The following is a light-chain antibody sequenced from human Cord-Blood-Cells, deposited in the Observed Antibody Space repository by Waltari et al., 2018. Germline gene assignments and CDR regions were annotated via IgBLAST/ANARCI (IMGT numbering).Light chain of an antibody. V-gene: IGKV1-39*01. CDR3: PQSDSTPPFP. J-gene: IGKJ3*01. CDR2: AAS. Sequence: DIQMTQSPSSLSASVGDRVTITCRASQSISTYLHRYQQKPGKARKLLIYAASSLQSGVPSRFSGGGSGTEFTRTISSLQPEDFATYYGPQSDSTPPFPLGPGPKVDIK. CDR1: QSISTY.